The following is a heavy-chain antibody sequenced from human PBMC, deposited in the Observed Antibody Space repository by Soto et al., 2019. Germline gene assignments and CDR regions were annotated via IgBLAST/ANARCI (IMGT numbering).Heavy chain of an antibody. D-gene: IGHD1-1*01. CDR1: GLTFSDYY. CDR3: VIAGRTS. J-gene: IGHJ3*01. CDR2: SKNKANGYTM. Sequence: EVQVVESGGGLVQPGGSLRLSCAVSGLTFSDYYFDWVRQSPGKGLEWVGRSKNKANGYTMEYAASVKGRFTISRNDSKNSVFLQMSSLRTEDPAVYYCVIAGRTSWGHGTTVTVPS. V-gene: IGHV3-72*01.